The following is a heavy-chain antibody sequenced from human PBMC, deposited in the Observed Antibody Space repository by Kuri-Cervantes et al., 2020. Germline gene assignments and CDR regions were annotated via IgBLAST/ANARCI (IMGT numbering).Heavy chain of an antibody. V-gene: IGHV3-30*03. Sequence: LSLTCAASGFTFSSYGMHWVRQAPGKGLEWVAVISYDGSNKYYADPVKGRFTISRDNSKNTLYLQMNTLRAEDTAMYYCARELIVGGTRVGFDYWGQGTLVTVSS. CDR3: ARELIVGGTRVGFDY. D-gene: IGHD1-26*01. CDR1: GFTFSSYG. J-gene: IGHJ4*02. CDR2: ISYDGSNK.